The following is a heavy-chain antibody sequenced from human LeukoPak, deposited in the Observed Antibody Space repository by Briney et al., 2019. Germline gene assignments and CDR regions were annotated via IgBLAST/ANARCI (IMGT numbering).Heavy chain of an antibody. CDR3: AKGTMDGGQYYYDSS. CDR2: TSSSGYST. D-gene: IGHD3-22*01. Sequence: GGSLRLSCAVSGLTFSSYAMSWVRQAPGKGLEWVSATSSSGYSTYYADSVKGRFTISRDNSKNTLYLQMNSLRAEDTAVYYCAKGTMDGGQYYYDSSGGQGTLVTVSS. CDR1: GLTFSSYA. V-gene: IGHV3-23*01. J-gene: IGHJ4*02.